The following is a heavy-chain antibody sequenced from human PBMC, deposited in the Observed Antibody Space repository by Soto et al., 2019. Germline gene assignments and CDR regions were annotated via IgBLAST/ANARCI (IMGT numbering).Heavy chain of an antibody. V-gene: IGHV4-34*01. J-gene: IGHJ5*01. Sequence: PSETLSLTCAVYGGSFSGHSWTWIRQSPGKGLEWIGDINHSGRVNYSPSLKNRVTISLDTSKNQFSLTLSAVTAADTAMYYCSTRAYDNNVYYRFDPWGQGTPVTVSS. CDR1: GGSFSGHS. CDR3: STRAYDNNVYYRFDP. D-gene: IGHD3-22*01. CDR2: INHSGRV.